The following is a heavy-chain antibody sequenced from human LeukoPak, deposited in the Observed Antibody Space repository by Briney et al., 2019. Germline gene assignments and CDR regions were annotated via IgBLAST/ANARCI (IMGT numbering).Heavy chain of an antibody. CDR1: GFTFSNYG. J-gene: IGHJ4*02. CDR2: IRFDGSNK. V-gene: IGHV3-30*02. CDR3: AKGGYCNNTSCYAGRVDY. Sequence: PGGSLRLSCAASGFTFSNYGVHCFRQPPAKELQGVAFIRFDGSNKYYADSVKGRFTISRDNSKNMLYLQMNSLSAEDTAVYYCAKGGYCNNTSCYAGRVDYWGQGTLVTVSS. D-gene: IGHD2-2*01.